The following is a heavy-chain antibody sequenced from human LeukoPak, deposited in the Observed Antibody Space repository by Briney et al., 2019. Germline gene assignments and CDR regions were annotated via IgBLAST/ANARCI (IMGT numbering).Heavy chain of an antibody. J-gene: IGHJ4*02. CDR1: GYTFTSYD. CDR3: ARDGIPGYSSGWYSESYFDY. V-gene: IGHV1-8*03. D-gene: IGHD6-19*01. CDR2: MNPNSGNT. Sequence: ASVKVSCKASGYTFTSYDINWVRQATGQGLEWMGWMNPNSGNTGYAQKFQGRVTITRNTSISTAYMELSSLRSDDTAVYYCARDGIPGYSSGWYSESYFDYWGQGTLVTVSS.